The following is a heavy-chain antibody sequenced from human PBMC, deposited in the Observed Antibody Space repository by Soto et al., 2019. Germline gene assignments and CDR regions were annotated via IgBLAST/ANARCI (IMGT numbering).Heavy chain of an antibody. CDR3: ARVYPGSGWPYHYYGMDV. J-gene: IGHJ6*02. CDR2: IKQDGREK. Sequence: EVQLVESGGGLVQPGGSLRLSCVASGFTFSSYWMSWVRQAPGKGLEWVANIKQDGREKYYVDSVKDRFTISRDNAKNSLYLQMNSLRAEDSAVYYCARVYPGSGWPYHYYGMDVWGQGTTVTVSS. CDR1: GFTFSSYW. V-gene: IGHV3-7*01. D-gene: IGHD6-19*01.